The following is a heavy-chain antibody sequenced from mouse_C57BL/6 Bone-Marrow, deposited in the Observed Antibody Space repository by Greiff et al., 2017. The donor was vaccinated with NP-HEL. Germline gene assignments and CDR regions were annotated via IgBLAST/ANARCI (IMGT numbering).Heavy chain of an antibody. Sequence: QLQQSGPGLVKPGASVKIFFKASGFTFTDYYKNWVKQNPGKSLGWVGDIYPYNCCTSFNQKFKGKAKLTVDKSSSTAYMELRSLTSEDSAVYYCARGLVSFDYWGQGTTLTVSA. CDR2: IYPYNCCT. V-gene: IGHV1-26*01. CDR1: GFTFTDYY. D-gene: IGHD2-10*02. CDR3: ARGLVSFDY. J-gene: IGHJ2*01.